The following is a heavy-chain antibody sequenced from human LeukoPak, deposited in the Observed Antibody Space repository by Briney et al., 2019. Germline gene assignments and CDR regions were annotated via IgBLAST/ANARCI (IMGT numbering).Heavy chain of an antibody. CDR1: GFTFSSYG. CDR3: AKGVLGAAAGPYYYYYGMDV. J-gene: IGHJ6*02. CDR2: ISYDGSNK. Sequence: GSLRLSCAASGFTFSSYGMHWVRQAPGKGLEWVAVISYDGSNKYYADSVKGRFTISRDNSKNTLYLQMNSLRAEDTAVYYCAKGVLGAAAGPYYYYYGMDVWGQGTTVTVSS. D-gene: IGHD6-13*01. V-gene: IGHV3-30*18.